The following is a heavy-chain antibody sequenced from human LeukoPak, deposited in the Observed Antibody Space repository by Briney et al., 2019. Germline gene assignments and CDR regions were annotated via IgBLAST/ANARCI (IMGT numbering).Heavy chain of an antibody. CDR2: ISGSGGST. CDR3: ASQDSKWEPAGIDY. Sequence: GGSLRLSCAASGFTFSSYAMSWVRQAPGKGLEWVSAISGSGGSTYYADSVKGRFTISRDNAKNSLYPQMNSLRAEDTAVYYCASQDSKWEPAGIDYWGQGTLVTVSS. V-gene: IGHV3-23*01. J-gene: IGHJ4*02. D-gene: IGHD1-26*01. CDR1: GFTFSSYA.